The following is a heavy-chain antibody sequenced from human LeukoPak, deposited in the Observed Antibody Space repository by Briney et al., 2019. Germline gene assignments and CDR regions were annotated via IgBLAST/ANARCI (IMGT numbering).Heavy chain of an antibody. CDR1: GDSVSSNSVT. D-gene: IGHD2-2*01. V-gene: IGHV6-1*01. CDR2: TYYRSTLYN. Sequence: SQTLSLTCAISGDSVSSNSVTWNWIRQSPSRGLGWLGRTYYRSTLYNDYAVSVRGRITVNPDTSKNQFALHLNSVTPEDTAVYYCARRLTQYDCFDPWGQGILVTISS. CDR3: ARRLTQYDCFDP. J-gene: IGHJ5*02.